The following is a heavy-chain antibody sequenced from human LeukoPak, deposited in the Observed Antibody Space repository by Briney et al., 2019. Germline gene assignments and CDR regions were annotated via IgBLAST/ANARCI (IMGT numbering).Heavy chain of an antibody. CDR2: IYTSGST. CDR3: ARRPGWLNSGWFDP. Sequence: SETLSLTCTVSGGSISSGSYYWTWIRQPAGKGLEWIGHIYTSGSTNYNPSLKSRVTISMDTSKNRFSLKLSSVTAADTAVYYCARRPGWLNSGWFDPWGQGTLVTVSS. CDR1: GGSISSGSYY. V-gene: IGHV4-61*09. D-gene: IGHD6-25*01. J-gene: IGHJ5*02.